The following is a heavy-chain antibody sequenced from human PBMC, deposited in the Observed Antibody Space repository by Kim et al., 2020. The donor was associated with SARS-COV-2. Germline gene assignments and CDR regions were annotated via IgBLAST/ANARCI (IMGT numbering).Heavy chain of an antibody. Sequence: SETLSLTCAVYGGSFSGYYWSWIRQPPGKGLEWIGEINHSGSTNYNPSLKSRVTISVDTSKNQFSLKLSSVTAADTAVYYCARRKGSGSYPYYFDYWGQGTLVTVSS. CDR3: ARRKGSGSYPYYFDY. J-gene: IGHJ4*02. CDR2: INHSGST. CDR1: GGSFSGYY. D-gene: IGHD3-10*01. V-gene: IGHV4-34*01.